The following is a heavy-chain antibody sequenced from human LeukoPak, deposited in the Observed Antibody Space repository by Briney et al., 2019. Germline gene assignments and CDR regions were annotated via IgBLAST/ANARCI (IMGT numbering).Heavy chain of an antibody. CDR2: TFYRSKWFH. J-gene: IGHJ2*01. V-gene: IGHV6-1*01. Sequence: QTLSLTCAVSGISVSSNNGTWNWIRQSPSRGLEWLGRTFYRSKWFHAYAISVKSRITINPDTSKNQFSLQLTSVTPEDTAVYYCVGGDWYFDLWGRDTLVTVSS. CDR1: GISVSSNNGT. CDR3: VGGDWYFDL.